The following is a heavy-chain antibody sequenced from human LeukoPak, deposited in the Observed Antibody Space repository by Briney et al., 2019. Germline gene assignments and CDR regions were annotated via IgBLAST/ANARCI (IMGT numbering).Heavy chain of an antibody. J-gene: IGHJ4*02. CDR1: GFTFSNAW. D-gene: IGHD3-22*01. V-gene: IGHV3-48*01. CDR2: ISSSSSTI. Sequence: GGSLRLSCAASGFTFSNAWMSWVRQAPGKGLEWVSYISSSSSTIYYADSVKGRFTISRDNAKNSLYLQMNSLRAEDTAVYYCAKNTYHYYDSSGYCLFDYWGQGTLVTVSS. CDR3: AKNTYHYYDSSGYCLFDY.